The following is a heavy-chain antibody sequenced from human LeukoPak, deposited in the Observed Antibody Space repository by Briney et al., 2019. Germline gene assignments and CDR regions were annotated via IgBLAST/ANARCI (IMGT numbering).Heavy chain of an antibody. V-gene: IGHV3-66*03. D-gene: IGHD3-16*01. Sequence: GGSLRLSCAASGFTFSGSGMSWVRQAPGKGLEWVSLIRDSGATFYADSVKGRFTISRDNSKNTIYLQMNRLRVEDTAVYFCARDRAVTQVWVEFDSWGQGTQVTVSS. CDR1: GFTFSGSG. CDR3: ARDRAVTQVWVEFDS. CDR2: IRDSGAT. J-gene: IGHJ5*01.